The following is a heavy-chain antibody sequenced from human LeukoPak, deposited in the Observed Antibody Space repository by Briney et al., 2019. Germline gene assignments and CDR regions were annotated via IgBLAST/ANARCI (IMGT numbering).Heavy chain of an antibody. D-gene: IGHD6-19*01. V-gene: IGHV4-39*01. CDR3: ARHEGPWLVNLFDY. CDR2: IYYSGST. Sequence: PSETPSLTCTVSGGSISSGSYYWGWIRQPPGKGLEWIGSIYYSGSTYYNPSLKSRVTISVDTSKNQFSLKLSSVTAADTAVYYCARHEGPWLVNLFDYWGQGTLVTVSS. J-gene: IGHJ4*02. CDR1: GGSISSGSYY.